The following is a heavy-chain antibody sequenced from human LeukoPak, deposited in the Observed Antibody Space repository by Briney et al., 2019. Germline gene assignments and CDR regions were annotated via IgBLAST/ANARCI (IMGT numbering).Heavy chain of an antibody. CDR3: ARDSTYYYDSGSSGPHYFDN. CDR1: GFTFSNYA. J-gene: IGHJ4*02. Sequence: GKSLRLSCAASGFTFSNYAMRWVRQAPGKGLEWVSLISSGGTYEYYADSVKGRFTISRDNSKNTLYLQLNSLRAEDTAVYYCARDSTYYYDSGSSGPHYFDNWGQGTLVTVSS. D-gene: IGHD3-10*01. V-gene: IGHV3-30*01. CDR2: ISSGGTYE.